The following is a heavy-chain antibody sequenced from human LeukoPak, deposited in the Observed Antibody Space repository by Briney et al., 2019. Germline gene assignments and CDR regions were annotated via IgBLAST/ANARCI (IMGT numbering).Heavy chain of an antibody. J-gene: IGHJ4*02. Sequence: SETLSLTCTVSPGSISSSSYYWGWIRQPPGKGLEWIGSIYYSASTYYNPSLKSRVTISADTSKNQFSLKLSSVTAADTAVYYCARLGGSYSLDYWGQGTLVTVSS. CDR1: PGSISSSSYY. D-gene: IGHD1-26*01. CDR2: IYYSAST. CDR3: ARLGGSYSLDY. V-gene: IGHV4-39*01.